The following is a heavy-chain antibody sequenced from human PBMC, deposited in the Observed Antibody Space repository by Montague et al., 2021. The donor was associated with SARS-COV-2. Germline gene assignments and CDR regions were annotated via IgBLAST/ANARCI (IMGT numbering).Heavy chain of an antibody. CDR2: IYWNGDK. J-gene: IGHJ4*02. CDR1: GFSLRSDDEG. Sequence: PALVKPTQTLTLTCTFSGFSLRSDDEGVAWIRQSPGQALEWLAVIYWNGDKRYSPSLQRRLTITKDTSENQVVLTMTSMDTVDTATYYCAHRGMIRGLIFDYWGQGTLVTVSA. D-gene: IGHD3-10*01. CDR3: AHRGMIRGLIFDY. V-gene: IGHV2-5*01.